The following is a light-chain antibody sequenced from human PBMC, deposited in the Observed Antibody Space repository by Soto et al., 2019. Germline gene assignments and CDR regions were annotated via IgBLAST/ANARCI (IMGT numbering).Light chain of an antibody. CDR1: QGIRND. CDR2: AAS. J-gene: IGKJ1*01. V-gene: IGKV1-6*01. CDR3: LQDYNYPRT. Sequence: AIQMTQSPSSLSASVGDRVTITCRASQGIRNDLGWYQQKPGKAPKLLIYAASSLQSGVPSRFRGSGSGTDFPLTISSLQPEDFATYYCLQDYNYPRTFGQGTKVEIK.